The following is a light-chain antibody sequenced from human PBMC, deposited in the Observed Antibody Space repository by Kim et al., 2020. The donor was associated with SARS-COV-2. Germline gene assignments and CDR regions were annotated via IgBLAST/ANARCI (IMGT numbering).Light chain of an antibody. CDR1: QIVISNS. CDR3: QQYSSSPAT. J-gene: IGKJ1*01. V-gene: IGKV3-20*01. CDR2: GAS. Sequence: PGESATLSCRASQIVISNSLAWYQQKPGQAPRLLIYGASSRATGIPDRFSGSGSGTDFTLTITRLEPEDFAVYYCQQYSSSPATFGQGTKVDIK.